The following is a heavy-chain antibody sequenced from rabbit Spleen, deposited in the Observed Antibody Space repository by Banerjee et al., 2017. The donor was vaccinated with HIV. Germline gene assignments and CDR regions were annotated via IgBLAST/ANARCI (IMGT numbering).Heavy chain of an antibody. CDR3: ARNYVNAFDP. D-gene: IGHD1-1*01. CDR2: IDTNDGDT. Sequence: QEQLVESGGGLVQPGASLTLTCTASGFSFSDGYNMCWVRQAPGKGLEWIACIDTNDGDTDYANWPKGRFTISKTSSTTVTLQMTSLTAADTATYFCARNYVNAFDPWGPGTLVTVS. CDR1: GFSFSDGYN. J-gene: IGHJ2*01. V-gene: IGHV1S45*01.